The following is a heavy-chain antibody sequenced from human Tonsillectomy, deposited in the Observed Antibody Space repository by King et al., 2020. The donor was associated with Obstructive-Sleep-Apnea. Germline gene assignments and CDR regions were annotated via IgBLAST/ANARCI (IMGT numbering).Heavy chain of an antibody. CDR1: GYSFTHYY. D-gene: IGHD1-14*01. CDR2: RNPHGVGI. Sequence: VQRVQSGAEVKKAGASVMVACKASGYSFTHYYNTWVRQAPGTGLGWMGRRNPHGVGIGYAKKFRGRGAMTWEKATTTVYMELSSLTFEDTAVYCCAGERSWNHDYGGQGTPVTVSS. CDR3: AGERSWNHDY. J-gene: IGHJ4*02. V-gene: IGHV1-46*01.